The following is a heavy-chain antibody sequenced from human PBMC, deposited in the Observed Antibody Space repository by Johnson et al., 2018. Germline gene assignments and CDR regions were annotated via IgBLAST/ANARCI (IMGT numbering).Heavy chain of an antibody. D-gene: IGHD3-22*01. CDR1: GFTFSSYG. V-gene: IGHV3-30*18. J-gene: IGHJ1*01. Sequence: VQLLESGGGVVQPGRSLRLSCAASGFTFSSYGMHWVRQAPGKGLEWVAVISYDGSNKYYADSVKGRFTISRDNSKNTLYLQMNSLRAEDTAVYYCAKDYDSSGPTLDEYFQHWGQGTLVTVSS. CDR2: ISYDGSNK. CDR3: AKDYDSSGPTLDEYFQH.